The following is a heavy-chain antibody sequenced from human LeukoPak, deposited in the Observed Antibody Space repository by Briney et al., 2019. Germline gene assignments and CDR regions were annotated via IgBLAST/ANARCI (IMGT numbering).Heavy chain of an antibody. CDR3: ARASGSYPPFDY. CDR2: INPNSGGT. Sequence: ASVTVSCKASGYTFTGYYMHWVRQAPGQGLEWMGWINPNSGGTNYAQKFQGRVTMTRDTSISTAYMELSRLRSDDTAVYYCARASGSYPPFDYWGQGTLVTVSS. V-gene: IGHV1-2*02. D-gene: IGHD1-26*01. J-gene: IGHJ4*02. CDR1: GYTFTGYY.